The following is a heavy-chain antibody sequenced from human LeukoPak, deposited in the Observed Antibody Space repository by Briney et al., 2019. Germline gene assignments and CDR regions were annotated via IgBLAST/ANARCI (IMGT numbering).Heavy chain of an antibody. CDR1: GFTFSSYA. CDR3: ARGAVAGDR. V-gene: IGHV3-30*01. CDR2: ISYDGSNK. D-gene: IGHD6-19*01. Sequence: GRSLRLSCAASGFTFSSYAMHWVCQAAGKGLEWVAVISYDGSNKYYADSVKGRFTISRDNSKNTLYLQMNSLRAEDTAVYYCARGAVAGDRWGQGTLVTVSS. J-gene: IGHJ5*02.